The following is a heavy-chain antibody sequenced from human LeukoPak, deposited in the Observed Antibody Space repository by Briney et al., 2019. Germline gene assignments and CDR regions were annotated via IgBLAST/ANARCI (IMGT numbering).Heavy chain of an antibody. CDR2: INSDGTST. D-gene: IGHD2-15*01. CDR1: GVTLSSYW. J-gene: IGHJ4*02. V-gene: IGHV3-74*01. CDR3: VAARADFDY. Sequence: GGSLGLSCAASGVTLSSYWMHWVRQAPGKGLVWVSRINSDGTSTTYADPVKGRFTISRDTAKNSLYLQMNSLRAEDTAVYYCVAARADFDYWGQGTLVTVSS.